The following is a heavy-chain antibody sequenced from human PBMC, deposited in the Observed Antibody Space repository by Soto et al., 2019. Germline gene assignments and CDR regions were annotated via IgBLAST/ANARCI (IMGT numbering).Heavy chain of an antibody. Sequence: EVQLVESGGGLVQPGGSLRLSCAASGFTYSSYSMHWVRQVPGQGLEWVSRINGDGTGIGYADSVKDRFTISRDNAKNTLHLQMNSLRVEDTAVYYCARDGAGDADNWGQGTLVTVSS. V-gene: IGHV3-74*01. CDR2: INGDGTGI. D-gene: IGHD2-21*01. CDR3: ARDGAGDADN. J-gene: IGHJ4*02. CDR1: GFTYSSYS.